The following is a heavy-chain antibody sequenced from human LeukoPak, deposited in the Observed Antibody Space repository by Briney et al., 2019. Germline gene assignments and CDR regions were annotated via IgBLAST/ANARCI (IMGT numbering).Heavy chain of an antibody. Sequence: SETLSLTCTVSGGSISSGSYYWSWIRQPAGKGLEWIGRIYTSGSTNYNPSLKSRVTISVDTSKNQFSLKLSSVTAADTSVYYCSRSLDTFDDYWGQGTLVTVSS. CDR1: GGSISSGSYY. D-gene: IGHD3-16*01. V-gene: IGHV4-61*02. CDR3: SRSLDTFDDY. CDR2: IYTSGST. J-gene: IGHJ4*02.